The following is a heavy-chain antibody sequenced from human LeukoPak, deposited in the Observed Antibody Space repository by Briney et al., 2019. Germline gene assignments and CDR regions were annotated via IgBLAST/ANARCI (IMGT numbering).Heavy chain of an antibody. CDR3: ARTTHLYYYGSGSYYNVFSYMDV. J-gene: IGHJ6*03. V-gene: IGHV3-23*01. Sequence: GGSLRLSCAASGFTFSSYAMSWVRQAPGKGLECISGFSGSGGSTYYADSVKGRFTISRDNSKNSLYLQMNSLRAEDTAVYYCARTTHLYYYGSGSYYNVFSYMDVWGKGTTVTISS. D-gene: IGHD3-10*01. CDR2: FSGSGGST. CDR1: GFTFSSYA.